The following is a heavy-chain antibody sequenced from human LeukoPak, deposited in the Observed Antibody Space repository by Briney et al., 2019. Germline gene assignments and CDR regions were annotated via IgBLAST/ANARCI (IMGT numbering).Heavy chain of an antibody. CDR1: GYTFTSYD. CDR2: MNPNSGNT. CDR3: ARGALDRPTGDY. D-gene: IGHD3-22*01. Sequence: ASVKVSCKASGYTFTSYDINWVRQATGQGLEWMGWMNPNSGNTGYAQKFQGGVTMTRNTSISTAYMELSSLRSEDTAVYYCARGALDRPTGDYWGQGTLVTVSS. J-gene: IGHJ4*02. V-gene: IGHV1-8*01.